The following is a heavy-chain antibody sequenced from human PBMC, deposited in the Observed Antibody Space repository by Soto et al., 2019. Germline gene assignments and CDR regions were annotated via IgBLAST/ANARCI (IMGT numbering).Heavy chain of an antibody. CDR2: INAGNGNT. CDR1: GYTFTSYA. D-gene: IGHD5-18*01. J-gene: IGHJ5*02. V-gene: IGHV1-3*01. CDR3: ARDKSKAMAINWFDP. Sequence: ASVKVSCKASGYTFTSYAMHWVRQAPGQRLEWMGWINAGNGNTKYSQKFQGRVTITRDTSASTAYMALSSLRSEDTAVYYCARDKSKAMAINWFDPWGQGTLVTVSS.